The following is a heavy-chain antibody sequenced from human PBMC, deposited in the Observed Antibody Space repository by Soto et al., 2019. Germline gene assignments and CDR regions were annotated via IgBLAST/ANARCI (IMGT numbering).Heavy chain of an antibody. CDR3: ARALGFWSGYGMDV. V-gene: IGHV4-61*01. CDR2: IYYSGST. D-gene: IGHD3-3*01. CDR1: GGSVSSGSYY. J-gene: IGHJ6*02. Sequence: SETLSLTCTVSGGSVSSGSYYWSWIRQPPGKGLEWIGYIYYSGSTNYNPSLKSRVTISVDTSKNQFSLKLSSVTAADTAVYYCARALGFWSGYGMDVWGQGTTVTVSS.